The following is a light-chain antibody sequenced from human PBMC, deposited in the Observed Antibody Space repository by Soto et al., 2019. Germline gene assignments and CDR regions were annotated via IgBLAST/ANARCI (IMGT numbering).Light chain of an antibody. Sequence: VLTQSPATLSVSPGERVTLSCRASQSVSDNLAWYQQKPGQAPRLLIYGASIRATDIPARFSGSGSGTEFSLTISSLQSEDFAVYYCQQYNDWPLTFGGGTKVEIK. V-gene: IGKV3D-15*01. J-gene: IGKJ4*01. CDR3: QQYNDWPLT. CDR2: GAS. CDR1: QSVSDN.